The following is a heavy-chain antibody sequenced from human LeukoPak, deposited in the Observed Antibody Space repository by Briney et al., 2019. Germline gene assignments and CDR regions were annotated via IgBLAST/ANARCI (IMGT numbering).Heavy chain of an antibody. V-gene: IGHV1-46*01. CDR2: INPRGGSA. CDR1: GYTFTNFY. D-gene: IGHD3-10*01. CDR3: ARDYHGSGSLTTFDY. J-gene: IGHJ4*02. Sequence: ASVKVSCKASGYTFTNFYMHWVRQVPGQGLEWMGIINPRGGSASSAQKFQGRATLTRDTSTSTVYMKLSRLRSEDTALYYCARDYHGSGSLTTFDYWGQGTLVTVSS.